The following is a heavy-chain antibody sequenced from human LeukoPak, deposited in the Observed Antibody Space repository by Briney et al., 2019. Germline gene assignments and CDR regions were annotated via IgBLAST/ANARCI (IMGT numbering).Heavy chain of an antibody. J-gene: IGHJ4*02. V-gene: IGHV3-48*01. Sequence: GGSLRLSCAASGFTFSSYSMNWVRQAPGKGLEWVSYIGGRSSTIYYADSVKGRFTISRDNSKNTLYLQVNSLRAEDTAVYYCAKGGKWDVTPFDYWGQGTLVTVSS. CDR2: IGGRSSTI. CDR3: AKGGKWDVTPFDY. CDR1: GFTFSSYS. D-gene: IGHD1-26*01.